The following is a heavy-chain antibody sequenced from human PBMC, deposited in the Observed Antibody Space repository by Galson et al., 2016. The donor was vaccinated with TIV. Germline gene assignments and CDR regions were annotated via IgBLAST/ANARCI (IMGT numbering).Heavy chain of an antibody. CDR1: GFIFEDYA. V-gene: IGHV3-9*01. J-gene: IGHJ4*02. D-gene: IGHD2-2*03. CDR3: ARDRWLSGYYFDY. CDR2: INWNSDTI. Sequence: SLRLSCAGAGFIFEDYAMNWVRQVPGKGLEWVSYINWNSDTIRYAESVKGRFTISRDNAKNSLYLQMDSLRPEDTAFYFCARDRWLSGYYFDYWGQGTLVTVSS.